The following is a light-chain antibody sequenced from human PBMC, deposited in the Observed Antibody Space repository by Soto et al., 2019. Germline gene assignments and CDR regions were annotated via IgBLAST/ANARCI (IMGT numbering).Light chain of an antibody. Sequence: EIVVTPSPATLSVSPLERAPLSCRASQSVSSNLAWYQQKPGQAPRLLIYGASTRATGIPARFSGSGSGTEFTLTISSLQSEDFAVYYCQQYNNWPRTFGQGTKVDIK. V-gene: IGKV3-15*01. CDR3: QQYNNWPRT. CDR1: QSVSSN. CDR2: GAS. J-gene: IGKJ1*01.